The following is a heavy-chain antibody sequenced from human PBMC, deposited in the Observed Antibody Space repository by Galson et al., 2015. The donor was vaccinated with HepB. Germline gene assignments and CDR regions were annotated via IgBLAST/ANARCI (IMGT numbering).Heavy chain of an antibody. CDR1: GFTFSSYG. J-gene: IGHJ4*02. D-gene: IGHD4-23*01. CDR2: IRYDGSNK. Sequence: SLRLSCAASGFTFSSYGMHWVRQAPGKGLEWVAFIRYDGSNKYYADSVKGRFTISRDNSKNTLYLQMNSLRAEDTAVYYCAKDRRATVVTRYFDYWGQGTLVTVSS. CDR3: AKDRRATVVTRYFDY. V-gene: IGHV3-30*02.